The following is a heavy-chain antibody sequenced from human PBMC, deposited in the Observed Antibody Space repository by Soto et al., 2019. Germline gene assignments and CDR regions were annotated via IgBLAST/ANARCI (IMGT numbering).Heavy chain of an antibody. CDR2: INHSGST. J-gene: IGHJ6*02. CDR3: ARGGAHRRISAATTAYYYGMDV. D-gene: IGHD6-25*01. V-gene: IGHV4-34*01. CDR1: GGSFSGYY. Sequence: QVQLQQWGAGLLKPSETLSLTCAVYGGSFSGYYWSWIRQPPGKGLEWIGEINHSGSTNYNPSLKSRVTISVDTSKNQFSLKLSSVTAADTAVYYCARGGAHRRISAATTAYYYGMDVWGQGTTVTVSS.